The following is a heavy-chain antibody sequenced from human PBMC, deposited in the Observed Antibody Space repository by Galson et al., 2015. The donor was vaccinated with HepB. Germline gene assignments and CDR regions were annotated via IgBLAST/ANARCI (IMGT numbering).Heavy chain of an antibody. Sequence: ETLSLTCTVSGGSISSSSYYWGWIRQPPGKGLEWIGSIYYSRRTNYNPSLKSRVTISVDTSKNQFSLKLSSVTAADTAMYYCARPGFKTARFDPWGQGTLVTVSS. CDR1: GGSISSSSYY. J-gene: IGHJ5*02. V-gene: IGHV4-39*07. CDR2: IYYSRRT. CDR3: ARPGFKTARFDP.